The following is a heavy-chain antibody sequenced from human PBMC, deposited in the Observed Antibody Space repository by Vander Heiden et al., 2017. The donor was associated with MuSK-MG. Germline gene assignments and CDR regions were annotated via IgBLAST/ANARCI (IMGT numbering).Heavy chain of an antibody. CDR2: KKQDGRWK. J-gene: IGHJ3*02. Sequence: EVQLVETGGGLVQPGGSLRLSCAASGFTFSSDGMRWVRQAPGKGLEWVSNKKQDGRWKYYVDSVKCRFTISRDDAKNSLYLQMNSLRPEHTALYYGARGGGGIIAAFDAYDIWG. V-gene: IGHV3-7*01. D-gene: IGHD6-6*01. CDR1: GFTFSSDG. CDR3: ARGGGGIIAAFDAYDI.